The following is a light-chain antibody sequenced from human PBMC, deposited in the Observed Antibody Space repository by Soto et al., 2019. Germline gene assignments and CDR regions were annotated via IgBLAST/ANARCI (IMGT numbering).Light chain of an antibody. CDR3: SSYTSSSTPWV. CDR2: EVS. CDR1: SSDVGGYNY. J-gene: IGLJ3*02. V-gene: IGLV2-14*01. Sequence: QSALTQPASVSGSPGQSITISCTGTSSDVGGYNYVSWYQQHPGKAPKLMIYEVSNRPSGVSNRFSGSKSGNTASLTISGIQAEDEAAYYCSSYTSSSTPWVFGGGTKLTVL.